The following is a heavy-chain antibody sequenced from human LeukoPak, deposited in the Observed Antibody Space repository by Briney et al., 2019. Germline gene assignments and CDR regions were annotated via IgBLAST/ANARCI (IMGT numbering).Heavy chain of an antibody. V-gene: IGHV1-8*03. CDR1: GYTFTSYD. D-gene: IGHD5-18*01. CDR2: MNPNSGNT. CDR3: ARGGIRGYSYGYADY. J-gene: IGHJ4*02. Sequence: ASVKVSCKASGYTFTSYDINWVRQATGQGLEGMGWMNPNSGNTGYAQKFQGRVTITRNTDISTAYMELSSLRSEDTAVYYCARGGIRGYSYGYADYWGQGTLVTVSS.